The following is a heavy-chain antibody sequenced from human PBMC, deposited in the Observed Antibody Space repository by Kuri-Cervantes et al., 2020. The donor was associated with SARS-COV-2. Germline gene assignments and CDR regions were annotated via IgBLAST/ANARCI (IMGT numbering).Heavy chain of an antibody. CDR3: ARGEVIVVPAAVAYYCYMDV. Sequence: GGSLRLSCAASGFTFSSYWMHWVRQAPGKGLVWVSRINSYGSSTSYADSVKGRFTISRDNAKNTLYLQMDSLRAEDTAVYYCARGEVIVVPAAVAYYCYMDVWGKGTTVTVSS. CDR2: INSYGSST. J-gene: IGHJ6*03. CDR1: GFTFSSYW. D-gene: IGHD2-2*01. V-gene: IGHV3-74*01.